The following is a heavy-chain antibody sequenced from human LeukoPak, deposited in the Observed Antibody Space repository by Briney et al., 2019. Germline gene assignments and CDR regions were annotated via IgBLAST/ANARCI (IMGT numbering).Heavy chain of an antibody. J-gene: IGHJ4*02. CDR1: GFTFSSYA. Sequence: GGSLRLSCAASGFTFSSYAMSWVRRAPGQGLDWVSAITGSGDSTYYADSVKGRFIISRDNSKNTLYLQVNSLRGEDTAVYYCAKEVYYYGSGSPFDYWGQGTLVTVSS. D-gene: IGHD3-10*01. CDR2: ITGSGDST. CDR3: AKEVYYYGSGSPFDY. V-gene: IGHV3-23*01.